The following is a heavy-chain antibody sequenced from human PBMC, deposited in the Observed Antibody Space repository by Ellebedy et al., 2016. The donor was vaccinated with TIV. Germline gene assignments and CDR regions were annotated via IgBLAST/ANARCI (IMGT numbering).Heavy chain of an antibody. J-gene: IGHJ4*02. V-gene: IGHV4-59*12. CDR1: GGSFSNYY. Sequence: SETLSLTCIVSGGSFSNYYWNWIRQPPRKGLEWIGHIFYSETTNYNPSLKSRVTISVDRSKNQFSLRLSSVTAADTAVYYCAEGRSGWYYFDYWGQGTLVTVSS. D-gene: IGHD6-19*01. CDR2: IFYSETT. CDR3: AEGRSGWYYFDY.